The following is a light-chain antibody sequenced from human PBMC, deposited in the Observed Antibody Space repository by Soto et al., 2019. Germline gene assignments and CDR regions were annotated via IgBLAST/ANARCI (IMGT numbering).Light chain of an antibody. Sequence: DIQMTQFPSSLSASVGDRVTITCRASQYIGHYLGWYQQKPGKPPKRLIYAVSNLQSGVPFRFSGSASGTDFTLTINSLQPEDFATYFCLQHYDYSWTFGQGTRWIS. V-gene: IGKV1-17*01. J-gene: IGKJ1*01. CDR2: AVS. CDR1: QYIGHY. CDR3: LQHYDYSWT.